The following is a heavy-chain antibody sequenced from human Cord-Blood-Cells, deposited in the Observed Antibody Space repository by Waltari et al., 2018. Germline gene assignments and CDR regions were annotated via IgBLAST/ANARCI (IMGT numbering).Heavy chain of an antibody. J-gene: IGHJ1*01. CDR3: ASPKDCGGDCYSRYFQH. D-gene: IGHD2-21*02. V-gene: IGHV1-69*04. CDR2: IIPILGIA. Sequence: QVQLVQSGAEVKKPGSSVKVSCKASGGTFSSYAISWVRQAPGQGLEWRGGIIPILGIANYAQKFQGRVTITADESTSTAYMELSSLRSEDTAVYYCASPKDCGGDCYSRYFQHWGQGTLVTVSS. CDR1: GGTFSSYA.